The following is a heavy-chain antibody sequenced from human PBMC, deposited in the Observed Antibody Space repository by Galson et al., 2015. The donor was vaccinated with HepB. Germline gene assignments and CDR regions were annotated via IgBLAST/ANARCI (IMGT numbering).Heavy chain of an antibody. CDR3: ARDPKGTAAAGTPGWFDP. J-gene: IGHJ5*02. Sequence: SLRLSCAAPGFTFSSYAMHWVRQAPGKGLEWVAVISYDGSNKYYADSVKGRFTISRDNSKNTLYLQMNSLRAEDTAVYYCARDPKGTAAAGTPGWFDPWGQGTLVTVSS. CDR2: ISYDGSNK. V-gene: IGHV3-30*04. CDR1: GFTFSSYA. D-gene: IGHD6-13*01.